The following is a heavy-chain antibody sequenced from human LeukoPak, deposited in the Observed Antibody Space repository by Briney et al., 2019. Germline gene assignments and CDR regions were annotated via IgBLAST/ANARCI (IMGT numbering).Heavy chain of an antibody. V-gene: IGHV4-30-2*01. D-gene: IGHD2-2*01. J-gene: IGHJ4*02. CDR1: GGSISNAGFS. CDR2: IYHSGST. Sequence: SETLSLTCAVSGGSISNAGFSWSWIRQPPGKGLEWIGYIYHSGSTYYNPSLKSRVTISVDTSKNQFSLKLSSVTAADTAVYSCARSVPAVSAHLDYWAQGPLVTVS. CDR3: ARSVPAVSAHLDY.